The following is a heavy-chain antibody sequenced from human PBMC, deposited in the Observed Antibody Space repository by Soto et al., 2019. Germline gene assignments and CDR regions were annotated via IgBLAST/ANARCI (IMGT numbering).Heavy chain of an antibody. J-gene: IGHJ3*02. CDR2: IYYSGST. Sequence: SETLSLTCTVSGGSISSGDYYWSWIRQPPGKGLEWIGYIYYSGSTYYNPSLKSRVTISVDTSKNQFSLKLSSVTAADTAVYYCAREGWDSSGYYGSDAFDIWGQGTMVTVSS. V-gene: IGHV4-30-4*01. CDR3: AREGWDSSGYYGSDAFDI. CDR1: GGSISSGDYY. D-gene: IGHD3-22*01.